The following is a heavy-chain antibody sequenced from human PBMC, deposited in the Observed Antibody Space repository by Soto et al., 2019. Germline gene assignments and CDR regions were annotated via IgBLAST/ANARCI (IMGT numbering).Heavy chain of an antibody. CDR2: ISGSGGST. Sequence: PGGSLRLSCAASGFTFSSYAMSWVRQAPGKGLEWVSAISGSGGSTYYADSVKGRFTISRDNSKNTLYLQMNSLRAEDTAVYYCAKVRESNYDLPTFDYWGQGTLVTVSS. J-gene: IGHJ4*02. V-gene: IGHV3-23*01. CDR1: GFTFSSYA. D-gene: IGHD4-4*01. CDR3: AKVRESNYDLPTFDY.